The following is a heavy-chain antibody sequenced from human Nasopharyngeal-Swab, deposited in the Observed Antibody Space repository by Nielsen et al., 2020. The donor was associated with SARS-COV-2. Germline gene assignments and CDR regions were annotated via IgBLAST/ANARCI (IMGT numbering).Heavy chain of an antibody. V-gene: IGHV3-23*01. D-gene: IGHD6-19*01. CDR2: FSGSSGKT. CDR1: GFAFSSYA. Sequence: ESLKISCAASGFAFSSYAMSWVRQTPGKGLEWVSSFSGSSGKTYYADYVKGRFTISRDTSKNTLYLQMNSLRADDTAVYYCAKDGGGWYTSGWYYFDYWGQGTLVTVSS. CDR3: AKDGGGWYTSGWYYFDY. J-gene: IGHJ4*02.